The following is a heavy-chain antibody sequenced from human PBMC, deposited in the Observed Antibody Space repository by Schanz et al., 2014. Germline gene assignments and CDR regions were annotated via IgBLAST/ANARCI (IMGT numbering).Heavy chain of an antibody. CDR2: ISHSGGSK. V-gene: IGHV3-23*01. CDR3: AKDPSHGDYDYYFDY. Sequence: VQLLQFGGGVVQPGRSLRLSCAASGFTFNSYAMTWVRQAPGKGLEWVSSISHSGGSKYYADSVKGRFTISRDNSENTLYLQMNSLSADDTAVYYCAKDPSHGDYDYYFDYWGQGTLVTVSS. J-gene: IGHJ4*02. CDR1: GFTFNSYA. D-gene: IGHD3-22*01.